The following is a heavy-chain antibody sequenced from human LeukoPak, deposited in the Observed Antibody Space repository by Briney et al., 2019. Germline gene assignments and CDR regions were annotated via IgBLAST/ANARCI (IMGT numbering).Heavy chain of an antibody. D-gene: IGHD1-26*01. CDR1: GFTFSSYE. Sequence: GGSLRLSCAASGFTFSSYEMNWVRQAPGQRLEWVSSITSGSSYIYYADSVKGRFTISRDNAKSSLYLQMDSLRAEDTAVYYCARDPYSGNYGAYYYYYMDVWGKGTTVIISS. V-gene: IGHV3-21*01. CDR3: ARDPYSGNYGAYYYYYMDV. CDR2: ITSGSSYI. J-gene: IGHJ6*03.